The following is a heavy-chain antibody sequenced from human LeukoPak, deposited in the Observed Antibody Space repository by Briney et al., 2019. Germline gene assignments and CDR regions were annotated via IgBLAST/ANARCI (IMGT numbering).Heavy chain of an antibody. J-gene: IGHJ4*02. Sequence: PSETLSLTCTVSGVSISSGNYYWSWIRQPAGKGLEWIGRISSSGSTNYNPSLKSRVTISVDTSKNQFSLKLSSVTAADTAVYYCARAQSNQMATKIWGQGTLVTVSS. CDR1: GVSISSGNYY. CDR3: ARAQSNQMATKI. D-gene: IGHD5-24*01. CDR2: ISSSGST. V-gene: IGHV4-61*02.